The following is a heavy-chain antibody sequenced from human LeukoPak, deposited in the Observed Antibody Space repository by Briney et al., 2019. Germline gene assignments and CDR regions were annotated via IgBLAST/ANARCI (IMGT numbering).Heavy chain of an antibody. D-gene: IGHD3-9*01. CDR3: TTDTRILRYFDWLLAPFWY. CDR1: GFTFSNAW. CDR2: IKSKPDGGTT. Sequence: PGGSLRLSCAASGFTFSNAWMSWVRQAPGKGLEWVARIKSKPDGGTTDYAAPVKGRFTISRDDSKNTLYLQMNSLQTEDTAVYYCTTDTRILRYFDWLLAPFWYWGQGTLVTVSS. J-gene: IGHJ4*02. V-gene: IGHV3-15*01.